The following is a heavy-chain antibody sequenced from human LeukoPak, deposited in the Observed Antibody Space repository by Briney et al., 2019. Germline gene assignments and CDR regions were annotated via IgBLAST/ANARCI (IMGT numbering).Heavy chain of an antibody. CDR2: ISSSSIYI. Sequence: GGSLRLSCAASGFTFSSYSVNWVRQAPGKGLEWVSSISSSSIYIYYADSVKGRFTISRDNAKNSLYLQMNSLRAEDTAVYYCARGSRGNIAAAGHFDYWGQGTLVTVSS. CDR1: GFTFSSYS. CDR3: ARGSRGNIAAAGHFDY. V-gene: IGHV3-21*01. D-gene: IGHD6-13*01. J-gene: IGHJ4*02.